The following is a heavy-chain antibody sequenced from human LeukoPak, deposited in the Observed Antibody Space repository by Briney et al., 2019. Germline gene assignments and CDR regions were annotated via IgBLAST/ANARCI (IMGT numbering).Heavy chain of an antibody. V-gene: IGHV4-31*03. D-gene: IGHD6-6*01. CDR2: IYYSGST. Sequence: SQTLSLTCTVSGGSISSGGYYWSWIRQHPGKGLEWIGYIYYSGSTYYNPSLKSRVTMSVDTSKNQFSLKLSSVTAADTAVYYCARVVGRAARRNYYYYMDVWGKGTTVTVSS. CDR3: ARVVGRAARRNYYYYMDV. J-gene: IGHJ6*03. CDR1: GGSISSGGYY.